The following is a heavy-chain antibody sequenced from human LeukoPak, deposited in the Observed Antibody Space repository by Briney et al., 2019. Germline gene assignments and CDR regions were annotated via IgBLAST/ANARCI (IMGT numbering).Heavy chain of an antibody. V-gene: IGHV3-7*01. J-gene: IGHJ4*02. CDR3: ARQRYSDY. CDR1: GFTFKDSA. Sequence: GGSLRLSCAASGFTFKDSAVHWVRQAPGKGLEWVANIKEDGSENSYVESVKGRFTISRDNAKNSLYLQLNSLRAEDTAVYFCARQRYSDYWGQGTLVTVSS. D-gene: IGHD1-1*01. CDR2: IKEDGSEN.